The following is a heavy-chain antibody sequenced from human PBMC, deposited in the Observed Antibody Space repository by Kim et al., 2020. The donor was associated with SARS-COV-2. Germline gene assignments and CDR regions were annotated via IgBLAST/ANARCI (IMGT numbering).Heavy chain of an antibody. CDR1: GFTFSKYG. Sequence: GGSLRLSCVASGFTFSKYGMSWVRQAPGKGLEWVSGVSDRDGSTYYVDSVTGRFTISRDNSKNTLYLQMNSLRAEDTAVYYCAKEGGEEAYDYVDAFDVWGQGTMVTVSS. CDR3: AKEGGEEAYDYVDAFDV. V-gene: IGHV3-23*01. D-gene: IGHD3-16*01. CDR2: VSDRDGST. J-gene: IGHJ3*01.